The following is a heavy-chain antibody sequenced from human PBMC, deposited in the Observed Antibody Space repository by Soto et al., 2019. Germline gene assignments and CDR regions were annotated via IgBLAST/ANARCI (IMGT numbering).Heavy chain of an antibody. D-gene: IGHD1-26*01. CDR2: INPNSGGT. J-gene: IGHJ3*02. V-gene: IGHV1-2*02. CDR3: ARVYRTDGSDM. CDR1: GYTFTGYY. Sequence: ASVNVSFKASGYTFTGYYMHWVRPAPGQWRGWMGWINPNSGGTSYAQKFQGRVTITRDTSNSTAYMELSRLRSDDTAVYYCARVYRTDGSDMWGQGTMENVS.